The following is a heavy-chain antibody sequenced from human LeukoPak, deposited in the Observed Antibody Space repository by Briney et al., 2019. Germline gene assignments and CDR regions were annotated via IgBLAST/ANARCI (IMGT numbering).Heavy chain of an antibody. CDR3: ARSQYCSGGSCYKVIWYFAL. V-gene: IGHV4-4*07. CDR2: IYTSGST. J-gene: IGHJ2*01. Sequence: ASKTLSLTCTVSGGSISSYYWSWIRQPAGKGLEWIGRIYTSGSTNYNPSLKSRVTMSVDTSKNQFSLKLSSVTAADTAVYYCARSQYCSGGSCYKVIWYFALWGRGTLVTVSS. D-gene: IGHD2-15*01. CDR1: GGSISSYY.